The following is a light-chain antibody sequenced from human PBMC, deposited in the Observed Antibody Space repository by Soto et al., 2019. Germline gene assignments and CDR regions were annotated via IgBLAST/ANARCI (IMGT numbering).Light chain of an antibody. CDR3: QQSYSTTSIT. CDR1: QNIGTY. V-gene: IGKV1-39*01. Sequence: DVQMTQFPSSLSASVGDRVTITCRASQNIGTYVNWYQHKPGKAPKLLLYAASTLQSAVPPRFSGRGSGTDFTLTISRLQSEDLATYYCQQSYSTTSITFGRGTLLEI. CDR2: AAS. J-gene: IGKJ5*01.